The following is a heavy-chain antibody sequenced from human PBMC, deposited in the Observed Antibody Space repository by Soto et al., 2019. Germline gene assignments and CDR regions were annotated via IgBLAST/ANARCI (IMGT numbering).Heavy chain of an antibody. CDR3: ARGVAVAGFSFDY. V-gene: IGHV4-59*01. D-gene: IGHD6-19*01. J-gene: IGHJ4*01. CDR2: IYYSGST. CDR1: GGSISSYY. Sequence: SETLSLTCTVSGGSISSYYWSWIRQPPGKGLERIGYIYYSGSTNYNPSLKSRVTISVDTSKNQFSLKLSSVTAADTAVYYCARGVAVAGFSFDYWGHGTLVTVSS.